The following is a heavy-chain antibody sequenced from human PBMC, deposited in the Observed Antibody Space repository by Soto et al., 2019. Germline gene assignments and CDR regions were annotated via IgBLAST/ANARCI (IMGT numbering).Heavy chain of an antibody. J-gene: IGHJ6*03. D-gene: IGHD3-10*01. CDR1: GGSFSSYT. CDR3: ARSPTGVRDDYYYYYMDV. CDR2: IIPILGIA. Sequence: GASVKLSCKACGGSFSSYTISWVRQAPKQGLEWMGRIIPILGIANYAQKFQGRVTITADKSTSTAYMELSSLRSEDTAVYYCARSPTGVRDDYYYYYMDVWGKGTTVTVSS. V-gene: IGHV1-69*02.